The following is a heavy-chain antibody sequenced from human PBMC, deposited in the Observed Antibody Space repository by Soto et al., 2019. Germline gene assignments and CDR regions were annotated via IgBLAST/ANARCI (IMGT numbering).Heavy chain of an antibody. CDR1: GGTFSSYT. CDR3: ASERYCSSTSCYEDYYYYYYMDV. J-gene: IGHJ6*03. Sequence: QVQLVQSGAEVKKPGSSVKVSCKASGGTFSSYTISWVRQAPGQGLEWMGRIIPILGIANYAQKFQGRVTITAEKSTSTAYMELSSLRSEDTAVYYCASERYCSSTSCYEDYYYYYYMDVWGKGTTVTVSS. V-gene: IGHV1-69*02. D-gene: IGHD2-2*01. CDR2: IIPILGIA.